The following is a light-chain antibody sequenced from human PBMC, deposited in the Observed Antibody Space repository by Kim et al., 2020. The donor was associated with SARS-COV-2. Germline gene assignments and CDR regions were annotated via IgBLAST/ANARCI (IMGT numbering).Light chain of an antibody. Sequence: SSELTQDPAVSVALGQTVRITCQGDSLRSYYATWYQQKPGQAPILVIYGKNNRPSGFPDRFSGSSSGNTASLTITGTQAGDEAVYYCNSRDSNDNVVFGGGTQLTVL. J-gene: IGLJ2*01. CDR1: SLRSYY. V-gene: IGLV3-19*01. CDR3: NSRDSNDNVV. CDR2: GKN.